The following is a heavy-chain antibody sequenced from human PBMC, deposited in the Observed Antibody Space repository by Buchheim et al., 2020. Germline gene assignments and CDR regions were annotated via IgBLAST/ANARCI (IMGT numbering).Heavy chain of an antibody. J-gene: IGHJ4*02. Sequence: QLQLQESGSGLVKPSQTLSLTCAVSGGSISSGGYSWSWIRQPPGKGLEWIGYIYQRGSTYYNPSLKSRVTISVARSQNQFALKLSSVTAADTAVYYCARDAYDSSGYFQYWGQGTL. CDR2: IYQRGST. CDR3: ARDAYDSSGYFQY. V-gene: IGHV4-30-2*01. D-gene: IGHD3-22*01. CDR1: GGSISSGGYS.